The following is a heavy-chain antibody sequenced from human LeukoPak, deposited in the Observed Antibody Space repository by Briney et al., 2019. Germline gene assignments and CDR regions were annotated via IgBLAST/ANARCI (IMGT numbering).Heavy chain of an antibody. CDR2: TYYRSKWYN. CDR1: GDSVSSNSAA. D-gene: IGHD6-25*01. Sequence: SQTLSLTCAISGDSVSSNSAAWNWIRQSPSRGLEWLGRTYYRSKWYNDYAVSVKSRITINPDTSKNQFSLQLNSVTPEDTAVYYCERVFSSGSYYYYYGMDVWGQGTTVTVSS. CDR3: ERVFSSGSYYYYYGMDV. J-gene: IGHJ6*02. V-gene: IGHV6-1*01.